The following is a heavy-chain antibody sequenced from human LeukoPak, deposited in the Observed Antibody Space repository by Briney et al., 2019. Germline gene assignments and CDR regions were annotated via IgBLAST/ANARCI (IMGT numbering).Heavy chain of an antibody. V-gene: IGHV4-4*07. Sequence: SETLSLTCTVSGGSISSYYWSWIRQPAGKGLEWIGRIYTSGSTNCNPSLKSRVTMSVDTSKNQFSLKLSSVTAADTAVYYCARGIAVAVGYYYYYMDVWGKGTTVTISS. CDR3: ARGIAVAVGYYYYYMDV. CDR2: IYTSGST. J-gene: IGHJ6*03. CDR1: GGSISSYY. D-gene: IGHD6-19*01.